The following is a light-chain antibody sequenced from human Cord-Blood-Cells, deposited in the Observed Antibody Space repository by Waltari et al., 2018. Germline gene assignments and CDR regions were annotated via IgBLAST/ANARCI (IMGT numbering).Light chain of an antibody. V-gene: IGLV2-23*01. J-gene: IGLJ1*01. CDR3: CSYAGSSTFYV. Sequence: ALTPPAAVSGSPGQSTPIPCTGTSRDVARLNLVPFYHQPPGKAPNLMIYEGSKRPSGVSNRCSGSKSGNTASLTISGLQAEDEADYYCCSYAGSSTFYVFGTGTKVTVL. CDR1: SRDVARLNL. CDR2: EGS.